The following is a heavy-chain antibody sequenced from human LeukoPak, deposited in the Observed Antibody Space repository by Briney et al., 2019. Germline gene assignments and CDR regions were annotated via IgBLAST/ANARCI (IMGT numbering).Heavy chain of an antibody. J-gene: IGHJ3*02. D-gene: IGHD3-22*01. CDR1: GYTFTGYY. CDR3: AREGTPHYDSSAPGAFDI. Sequence: ASVKVSCKASGYTFTGYYMHWVRQAPGQGLEWMGWINPNSGGTNYAQKSQGRVTMTRDTSISTAYMELSRLRSDDTAVYYCAREGTPHYDSSAPGAFDIWGQGTMVTVSS. V-gene: IGHV1-2*02. CDR2: INPNSGGT.